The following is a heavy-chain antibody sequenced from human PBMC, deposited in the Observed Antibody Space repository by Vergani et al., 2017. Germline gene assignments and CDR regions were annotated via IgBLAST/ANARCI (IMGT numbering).Heavy chain of an antibody. J-gene: IGHJ1*01. CDR3: SRPRFTPYCSGGSCHAEYFQH. V-gene: IGHV1-69*13. CDR1: GGTFSSYA. CDR2: IIPIFGTA. Sequence: QVQLVQSGAEVKKPGSSVKVSCKASGGTFSSYAISWVRQAPGPGLEWMGRIIPIFGTANYAQKFQARVTSTADESTSTAYMGLSSLRSQDTAVYYCSRPRFTPYCSGGSCHAEYFQHWGQGTLVTVSS. D-gene: IGHD2-15*01.